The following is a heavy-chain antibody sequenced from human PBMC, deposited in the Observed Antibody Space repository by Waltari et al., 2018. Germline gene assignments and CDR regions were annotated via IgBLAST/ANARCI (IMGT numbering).Heavy chain of an antibody. V-gene: IGHV4-34*01. CDR2: INHSGST. D-gene: IGHD3-3*01. CDR1: GGSFRGYY. Sequence: QVQLPQWGAGLLKPSETLSLTCAVYGGSFRGYYWSWIRPPPWKGLEWIGEINHSGSTNYNPSLKSRVTISVDTSKNQFSLKLSSVTAADTAVYYCARGLGYDFWSGYYNNWFDPWGQGTLVTVSS. CDR3: ARGLGYDFWSGYYNNWFDP. J-gene: IGHJ5*02.